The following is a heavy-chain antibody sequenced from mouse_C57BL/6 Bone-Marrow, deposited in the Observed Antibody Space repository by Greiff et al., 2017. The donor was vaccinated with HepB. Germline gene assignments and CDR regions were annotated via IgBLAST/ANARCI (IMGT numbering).Heavy chain of an antibody. D-gene: IGHD1-1*01. CDR1: GFTFSNYW. V-gene: IGHV6-3*01. Sequence: EVKLEESGGGLVQPGGSMKLSCVASGFTFSNYWMNWVRQSPEKGLEWVAQIRLKSDNYATHYAESVKGRFTISRDDSKSSVYLQMNNLRAEDTGIYYCSHITTVVADMDYWGQGTSVTVSS. CDR3: SHITTVVADMDY. CDR2: IRLKSDNYAT. J-gene: IGHJ4*01.